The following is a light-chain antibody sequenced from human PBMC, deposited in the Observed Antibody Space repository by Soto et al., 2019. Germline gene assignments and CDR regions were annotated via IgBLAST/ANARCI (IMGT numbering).Light chain of an antibody. CDR3: ESWDSSLSAPL. V-gene: IGLV1-51*01. CDR2: DNN. CDR1: SSNIGNKY. Sequence: QSVLTQPPSVSAAPGQKVTISCSGSSSNIGNKYVSWYQHLPGTAPKLLIYDNNKRPSGIPDRFSGSKSGTSATLDITGLQTGDEADYYCESWDSSLSAPLIGGGTKLTV. J-gene: IGLJ2*01.